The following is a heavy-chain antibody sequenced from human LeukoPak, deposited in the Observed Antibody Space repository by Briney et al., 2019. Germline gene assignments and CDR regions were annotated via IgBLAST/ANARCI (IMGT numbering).Heavy chain of an antibody. J-gene: IGHJ4*02. Sequence: GGSLRLSCAASEFTFSIYSMNWVRQAPGKGLEWASSISGTSYIYCADSVKGRFTISRDNAKNSLYLQMNSLRAEDTAVYYCARVGKDCSSTSCYHFDYWGQGTLVTVSS. CDR2: ISGTSYI. V-gene: IGHV3-21*01. D-gene: IGHD2-2*01. CDR1: EFTFSIYS. CDR3: ARVGKDCSSTSCYHFDY.